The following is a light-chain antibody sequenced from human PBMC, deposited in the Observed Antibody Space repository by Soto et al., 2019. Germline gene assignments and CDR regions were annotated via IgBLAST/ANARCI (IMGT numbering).Light chain of an antibody. J-gene: IGKJ4*01. Sequence: DIQMTQSPSSVSASVGDRVTITCRASPGISIYLAWYQLKPGKAPKLLIYGASSLQSGVPSRFSGSGSGTDFSLTISSLQPEDFATYYCQQAYGLPVTFGGGTKVEIK. CDR1: PGISIY. V-gene: IGKV1-12*01. CDR3: QQAYGLPVT. CDR2: GAS.